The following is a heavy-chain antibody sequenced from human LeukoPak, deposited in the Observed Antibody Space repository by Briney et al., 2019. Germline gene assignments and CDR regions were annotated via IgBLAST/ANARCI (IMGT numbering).Heavy chain of an antibody. CDR3: ARALCSGGSCYSASIRRLDP. J-gene: IGHJ5*02. CDR1: GDSISSSHW. CDR2: IYHSGST. D-gene: IGHD2-15*01. Sequence: PSETLSLTCAVSGDSISSSHWWSWVRQSPGKGLEWIGEIYHSGSTNYNPSLKNRVTISVDTSKNQFSLKLSSVTAADTAVYYCARALCSGGSCYSASIRRLDPWGQGTLVTVSS. V-gene: IGHV4-4*02.